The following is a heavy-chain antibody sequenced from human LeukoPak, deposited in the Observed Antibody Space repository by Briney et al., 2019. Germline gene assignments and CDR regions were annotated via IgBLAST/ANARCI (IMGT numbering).Heavy chain of an antibody. CDR3: ARDRKRGAAAGTRNDY. CDR2: IRAYNGNT. V-gene: IGHV1-18*01. D-gene: IGHD6-13*01. CDR1: GYTLTSYG. J-gene: IGHJ4*02. Sequence: ASVKVSCKPSGYTLTSYGISWVRQAPGQGLEWMGWIRAYNGNTNCAQKLQGRVTMTTDTSTSTAYMERRSLRSDDTAGYYCARDRKRGAAAGTRNDYWGQGTLVTVSS.